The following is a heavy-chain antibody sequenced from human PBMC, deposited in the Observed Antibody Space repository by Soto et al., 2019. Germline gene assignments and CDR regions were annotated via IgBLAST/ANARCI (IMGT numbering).Heavy chain of an antibody. CDR1: GGSFSGYY. D-gene: IGHD3-22*01. CDR2: INHSGST. J-gene: IGHJ4*02. CDR3: ARNSSYYYDSSGYYVFDY. V-gene: IGHV4-34*01. Sequence: SETLSLTCAVYGGSFSGYYWSWIRQPPGKGLEWIGEINHSGSTNYNPSLKSRVSISVDTSKNQFSLQLSSVTAADTAVYYCARNSSYYYDSSGYYVFDYWGQGTLVTVS.